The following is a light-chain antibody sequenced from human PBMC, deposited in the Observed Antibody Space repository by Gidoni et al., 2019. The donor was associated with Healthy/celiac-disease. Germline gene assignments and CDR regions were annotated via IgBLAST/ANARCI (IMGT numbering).Light chain of an antibody. CDR3: QQRSNWPPST. J-gene: IGKJ5*01. CDR2: DAS. Sequence: VLTQSPATLSLSPGERATLSCRASQTVISYLAWYQQHPGQAPRLLIYDASNTATGIPARFRGSGSGTDFTLTISSREPEDFAVYYCQQRSNWPPSTFGQGTRLEIK. CDR1: QTVISY. V-gene: IGKV3-11*01.